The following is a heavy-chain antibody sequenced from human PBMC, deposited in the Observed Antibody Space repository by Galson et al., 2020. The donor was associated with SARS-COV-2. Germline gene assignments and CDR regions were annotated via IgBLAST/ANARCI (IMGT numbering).Heavy chain of an antibody. CDR3: TTHITMVRGVTSG. Sequence: GGSLRLSCAASGFTFSNAWMSWVRQAPGKGLEWVGRNKSKTDGGTTDYAAPVKGRFTISRDDSKNTLYLQMNSLKTEDTAVYYCTTHITMVRGVTSGWGQGTLVTVSS. V-gene: IGHV3-15*01. D-gene: IGHD3-10*01. J-gene: IGHJ4*02. CDR1: GFTFSNAW. CDR2: NKSKTDGGTT.